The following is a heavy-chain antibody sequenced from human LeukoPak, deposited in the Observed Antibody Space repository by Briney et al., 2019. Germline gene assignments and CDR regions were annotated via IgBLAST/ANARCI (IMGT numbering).Heavy chain of an antibody. CDR2: ISSSSSYI. D-gene: IGHD5-18*01. CDR1: GFTFSSYS. V-gene: IGHV3-21*01. J-gene: IGHJ4*02. CDR3: AKVGGDTTNY. Sequence: GGSLRLSCAASGFTFSSYSMNWVRQAPGKGLEWVSSISSSSSYIYYADSVKGRFTISRDNSKNTLYLQMNSLRAEDTAVYYCAKVGGDTTNYWGQGTLVTVSS.